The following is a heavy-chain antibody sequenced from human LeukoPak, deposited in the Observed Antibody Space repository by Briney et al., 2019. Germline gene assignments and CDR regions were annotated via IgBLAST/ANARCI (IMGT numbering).Heavy chain of an antibody. V-gene: IGHV4-38-2*02. D-gene: IGHD6-13*01. CDR3: ARGTLYSSWSYYLDN. J-gene: IGHJ4*02. CDR1: GYSISSGYY. Sequence: SETLSLTCTVSGYSISSGYYWGWIRQPPGKGLEWIGSIYHSGSTYYNPSLKSRVTISVDTSKNQFSLKLSSVTAADTAVYYCARGTLYSSWSYYLDNWGQGSLVAVAS. CDR2: IYHSGST.